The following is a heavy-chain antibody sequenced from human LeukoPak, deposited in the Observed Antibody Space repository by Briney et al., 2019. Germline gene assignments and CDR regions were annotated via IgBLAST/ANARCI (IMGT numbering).Heavy chain of an antibody. V-gene: IGHV3-21*01. J-gene: IGHJ4*02. CDR3: AREFNTVGNFDY. CDR2: IYFTGNYI. CDR1: GFTFSRYS. Sequence: PGGSLRLSCVTSGFTFSRYSMRWVRQAPGKELEWVSSIYFTGNYISYADSVKGRFTISRDNAKNSLYLQMNSLRAEDTAVYYCAREFNTVGNFDYWGQGTLVTVSS. D-gene: IGHD3-10*01.